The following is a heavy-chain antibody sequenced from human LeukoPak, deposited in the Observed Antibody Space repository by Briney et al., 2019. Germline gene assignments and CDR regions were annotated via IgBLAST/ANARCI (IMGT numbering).Heavy chain of an antibody. CDR3: ARAGRIAAAGLFDY. CDR1: GGSISSYY. CDR2: IYYSGST. D-gene: IGHD6-13*01. V-gene: IGHV4-59*01. J-gene: IGHJ4*02. Sequence: SETLSLTCTVSGGSISSYYWSWIRPPPGKGLEWIGYIYYSGSTNYNPSLKSRVIISVDTSKNQFSLKLNSVTAADTAVYYCARAGRIAAAGLFDYWGQGTLVTVSS.